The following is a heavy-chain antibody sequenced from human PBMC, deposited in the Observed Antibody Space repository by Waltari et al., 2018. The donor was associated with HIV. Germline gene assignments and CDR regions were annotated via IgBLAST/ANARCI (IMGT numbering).Heavy chain of an antibody. CDR3: TKGTTHDN. D-gene: IGHD1-1*01. CDR1: GFNFNNYW. V-gene: IGHV3-7*01. Sequence: EVRLVESGGGLVQPGGSLSLSCAVSGFNFNNYWMRWVRQAPGKGLEWVANIKQDGSQKHYVDSAKGRLTISRDNAKNSVFLQMNDLREDDTATYYCTKGTTHDNWGQGTLVTVSS. CDR2: IKQDGSQK. J-gene: IGHJ4*02.